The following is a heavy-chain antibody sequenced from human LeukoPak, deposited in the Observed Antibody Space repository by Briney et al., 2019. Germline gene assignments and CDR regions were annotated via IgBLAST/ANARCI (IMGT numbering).Heavy chain of an antibody. CDR3: ARWTSSGWYGPLWDYYYGMDV. Sequence: PGGSLRLSCAAPGFTFSSYWMHWVRQAPGKGLVWVSRINSDGSSTSYADSVKGRFTISRDNAKNTLYLQMNSLRVEDTAVYYCARWTSSGWYGPLWDYYYGMDVWGQGTTVTVSS. CDR1: GFTFSSYW. D-gene: IGHD6-19*01. J-gene: IGHJ6*02. V-gene: IGHV3-74*01. CDR2: INSDGSST.